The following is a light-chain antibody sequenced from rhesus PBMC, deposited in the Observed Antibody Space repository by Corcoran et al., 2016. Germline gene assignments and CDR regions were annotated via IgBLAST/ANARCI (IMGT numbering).Light chain of an antibody. CDR2: GAS. CDR1: QSVGSY. J-gene: IGKJ1*01. Sequence: ETVVTQSPATLSLSPGERATLSCRASQSVGSYLAWYQQNPGQAPRILILGASSRATGIPDRFSGSGCGKDFTQPISRLEPEDVGVYYCQQSSDFWTFGQGTKVEIK. CDR3: QQSSDFWT. V-gene: IGKV3-24*04.